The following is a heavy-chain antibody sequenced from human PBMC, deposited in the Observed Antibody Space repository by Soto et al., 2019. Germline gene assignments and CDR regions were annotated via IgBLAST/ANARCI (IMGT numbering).Heavy chain of an antibody. J-gene: IGHJ6*02. V-gene: IGHV4-34*08. Sequence: LELLSLTCGVYGGTFRGYYWSWIRKTTGKGLEWIGEIGHSGSATYNPSLKSRVTISVDTSKNQFSLKLSSVTAADTAVYYCARLSKGPTSYYYGMDVCGQRTTVTVSS. CDR2: IGHSGSA. CDR1: GGTFRGYY. D-gene: IGHD4-4*01. CDR3: ARLSKGPTSYYYGMDV.